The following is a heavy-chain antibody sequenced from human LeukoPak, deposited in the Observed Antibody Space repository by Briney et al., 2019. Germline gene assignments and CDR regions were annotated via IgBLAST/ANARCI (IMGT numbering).Heavy chain of an antibody. D-gene: IGHD3-22*01. J-gene: IGHJ4*02. Sequence: GSLRLSCAASGFTFSSYGMHWVRQAPGKGLEWVTFIRYDGSNKYYADSVKGRFTISRDNSKNTLYLQMNSLRAEDTAVYYCARTYYYDSSGYYFDYWGQGTLVTVSS. CDR1: GFTFSSYG. CDR3: ARTYYYDSSGYYFDY. CDR2: IRYDGSNK. V-gene: IGHV3-30*02.